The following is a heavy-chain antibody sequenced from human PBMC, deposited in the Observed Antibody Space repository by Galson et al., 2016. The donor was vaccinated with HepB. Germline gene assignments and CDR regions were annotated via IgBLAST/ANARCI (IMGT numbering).Heavy chain of an antibody. D-gene: IGHD3-9*01. CDR2: IWDDGSNK. CDR1: GFTFSSYG. Sequence: SLRLSCAASGFTFSSYGMHWVRQAPGKGLEWVAVIWDDGSNKYYADSVKGRFTISRDNSKNTLYLQMNSLRAEDTAVYYCARDGYDIFTGYYPGYYFDYWGQGTLVTVSS. V-gene: IGHV3-33*01. J-gene: IGHJ4*02. CDR3: ARDGYDIFTGYYPGYYFDY.